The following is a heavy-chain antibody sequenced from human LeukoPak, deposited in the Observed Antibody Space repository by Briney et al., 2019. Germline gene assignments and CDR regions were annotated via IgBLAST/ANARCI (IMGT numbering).Heavy chain of an antibody. CDR2: ISSSSSYI. Sequence: MTGGSLRLSCAASGFTFSSYSMNWVRQAPGKGLEWVSSISSSSSYIYYADSVKGRFTISRDNAKNSLYLQMNSLRAEDTAVYYCAREDRRNLQQLDYWGQGTLVTVSS. V-gene: IGHV3-21*01. CDR1: GFTFSSYS. D-gene: IGHD1-1*01. J-gene: IGHJ4*02. CDR3: AREDRRNLQQLDY.